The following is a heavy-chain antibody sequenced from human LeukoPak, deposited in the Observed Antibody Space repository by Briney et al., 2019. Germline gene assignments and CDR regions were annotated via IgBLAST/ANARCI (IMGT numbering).Heavy chain of an antibody. D-gene: IGHD6-13*01. CDR2: FYASGTT. Sequence: SETLSLTCTVSGDSISSHHWSWIRQPAGRGLEWIGRFYASGTTNTSPSLKSRVTMSVDTSKNQFSLKLSSVTAADTAVYYCAKDSSTWGNLAGHFDSWGQGSLVTVSS. J-gene: IGHJ4*02. CDR3: AKDSSTWGNLAGHFDS. CDR1: GDSISSHH. V-gene: IGHV4-4*07.